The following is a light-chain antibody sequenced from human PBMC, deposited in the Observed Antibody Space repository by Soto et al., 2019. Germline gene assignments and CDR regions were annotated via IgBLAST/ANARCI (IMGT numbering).Light chain of an antibody. V-gene: IGKV3-20*01. CDR1: QSINSRS. Sequence: DIVMTHSPGTLSLSPGERATLSCGASQSINSRSLAWYQQKPGQAPRLLIYDASSRATGIPDRFSASGSGTDFTLTISSLEPEDFAVYYCQQYVASPYTFXQGTKLDSK. J-gene: IGKJ2*01. CDR3: QQYVASPYT. CDR2: DAS.